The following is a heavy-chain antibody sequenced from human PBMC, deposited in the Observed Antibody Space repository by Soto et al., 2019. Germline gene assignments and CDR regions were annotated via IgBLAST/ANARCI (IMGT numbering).Heavy chain of an antibody. J-gene: IGHJ5*02. Sequence: ASVKVSCKASGYTFSTYAINWVRQAPGQGLEWMGWISPYNGDTNYAQQLQGRVTMTTDTSTSTAYMELRGLRSDDTAVYYCGKLGRPYYDSCSRYSVDWFDPWGQGTLVTVSS. CDR2: ISPYNGDT. CDR1: GYTFSTYA. CDR3: GKLGRPYYDSCSRYSVDWFDP. V-gene: IGHV1-18*01. D-gene: IGHD3-3*01.